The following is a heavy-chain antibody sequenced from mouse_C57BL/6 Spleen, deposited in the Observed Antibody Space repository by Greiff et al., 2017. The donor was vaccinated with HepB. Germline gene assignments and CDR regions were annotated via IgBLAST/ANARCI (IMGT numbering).Heavy chain of an antibody. CDR2: IDPENGDT. V-gene: IGHV14-4*01. CDR1: GFNIKDDY. D-gene: IGHD2-1*01. CDR3: AIYGNYFDY. Sequence: EVKLQESGAELVRPGASVKLSCTASGFNIKDDYMHWVKQRPEQGLEWIGWIDPENGDTEYASKFQGKATITADTSSNTAYLQLSSLTSEDTAVYYCAIYGNYFDYWGQGTTLTVSS. J-gene: IGHJ2*01.